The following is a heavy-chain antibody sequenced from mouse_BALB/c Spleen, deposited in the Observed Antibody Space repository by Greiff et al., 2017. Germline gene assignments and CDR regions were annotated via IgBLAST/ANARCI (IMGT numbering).Heavy chain of an antibody. V-gene: IGHV2-9*02. J-gene: IGHJ4*01. D-gene: IGHD2-14*01. CDR2: IWAGGST. Sequence: QVQLQQSGPGLVAPSQSLSITCTVSGFSLTSYGVHWVRQPPGKGLEWLGVIWAGGSTNYNSALMSRLSISKDNSKSQVFLKMNSLQTDDTAMYYCARDRYDGDYYAMDYWGQGTSVTVSS. CDR1: GFSLTSYG. CDR3: ARDRYDGDYYAMDY.